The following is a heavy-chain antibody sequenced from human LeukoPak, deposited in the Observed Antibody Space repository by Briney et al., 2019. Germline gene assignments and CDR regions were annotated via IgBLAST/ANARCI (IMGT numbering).Heavy chain of an antibody. CDR3: ARVTTSAFDI. CDR2: IYYSGST. Sequence: PSETLSLTCTVSGYSISSGYYWSWIRQPPGKGLEWIGYIYYSGSTNYNPSLKSRVTISVDTSKNQFSLKLSSVTAADTAVYYCARVTTSAFDIWGQGTMVTVSS. V-gene: IGHV4-61*01. J-gene: IGHJ3*02. CDR1: GYSISSGYY. D-gene: IGHD4-17*01.